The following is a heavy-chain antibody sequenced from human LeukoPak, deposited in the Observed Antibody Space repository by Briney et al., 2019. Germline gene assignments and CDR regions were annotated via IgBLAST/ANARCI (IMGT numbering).Heavy chain of an antibody. CDR2: ISAGADYT. CDR3: AKDSGGRNVVWGAFDI. J-gene: IGHJ3*02. CDR1: GLPFNKFA. Sequence: GSLILSCAASGLPFNKFAMSWVRQAPGKGLEWGSGISAGADYTYYADSVKGRFTISRDNSKNTLYLQMNSLRAEDTAVYYCAKDSGGRNVVWGAFDIWGHGTVVTVSS. D-gene: IGHD2-2*01. V-gene: IGHV3-23*01.